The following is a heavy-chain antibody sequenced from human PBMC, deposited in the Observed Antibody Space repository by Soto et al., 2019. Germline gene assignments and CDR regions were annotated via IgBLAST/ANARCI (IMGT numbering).Heavy chain of an antibody. CDR3: ATLPPRIVVVVLPIPT. Sequence: QVQLQESGPRLVKPSGTLSLTCAVSGASISSTSWWTWVRQPPGKGLAWIGDIYHTGRTKYNPSLKSRVTISLYQSNNQFSLNLSSVTAADTAVYYCATLPPRIVVVVLPIPTWGQGTRVTVSS. CDR2: IYHTGRT. J-gene: IGHJ4*02. D-gene: IGHD2-15*01. V-gene: IGHV4-4*02. CDR1: GASISSTSW.